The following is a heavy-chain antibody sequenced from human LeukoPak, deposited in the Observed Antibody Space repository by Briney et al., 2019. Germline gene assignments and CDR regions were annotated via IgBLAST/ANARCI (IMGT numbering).Heavy chain of an antibody. CDR2: ITLGGST. J-gene: IGHJ3*02. V-gene: IGHV3-69-1*01. CDR3: MRDHLWAFDI. D-gene: IGHD2-21*01. Sequence: PGGSLRLSCAASGFTFSSYLMHWVRQAPGKGLEWISFITLGGSTYCPDSVKGRFTISRDNAKNSLYLQMNSLRDDDTAVYYCMRDHLWAFDIWGQGTMVTVSS. CDR1: GFTFSSYL.